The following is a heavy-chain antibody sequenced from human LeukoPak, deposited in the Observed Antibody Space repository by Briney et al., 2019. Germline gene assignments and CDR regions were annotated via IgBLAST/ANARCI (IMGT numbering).Heavy chain of an antibody. Sequence: SETLPLTCAVYGGSFSAYYWTWIRQPPGEGLEWIGEINHSGSTNYNPSLKSRVTISVDTSKNQFSLKLSSVTAADTALYYCASRYCSGGSCYSIDYWGQGTLVTVSS. CDR2: INHSGST. V-gene: IGHV4-34*01. J-gene: IGHJ4*02. CDR3: ASRYCSGGSCYSIDY. D-gene: IGHD2-15*01. CDR1: GGSFSAYY.